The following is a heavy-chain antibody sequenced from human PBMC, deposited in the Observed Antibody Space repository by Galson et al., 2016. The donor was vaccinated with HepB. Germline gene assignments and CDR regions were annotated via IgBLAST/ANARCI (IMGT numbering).Heavy chain of an antibody. CDR2: ISGSGSDT. CDR1: GFTFSDFY. V-gene: IGHV3-11*06. D-gene: IGHD3-10*01. Sequence: SLRLSCAVSGFTFSDFYMSWLRQAPGKGLEWLSYISGSGSDTINADSLKGRFTISRDNAENSLFLQIHSLGVEDTAVYYCARVGSLAGSGTYDYWGQGTLVTVSS. CDR3: ARVGSLAGSGTYDY. J-gene: IGHJ4*02.